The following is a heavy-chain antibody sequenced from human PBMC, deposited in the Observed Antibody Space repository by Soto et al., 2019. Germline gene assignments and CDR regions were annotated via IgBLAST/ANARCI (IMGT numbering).Heavy chain of an antibody. CDR3: TTAPDWGWQQDY. Sequence: EVQLVKSGGGLVKPGGSLRLSCAASGFTFSNAWMSWVRQAPGKGLEWVGRIKSKTDGGTTDYAAPVKGRFTISRDDSKNTLYLQMNSLKTEDTAVYYCTTAPDWGWQQDYWGQGTLVTVSS. CDR1: GFTFSNAW. CDR2: IKSKTDGGTT. J-gene: IGHJ4*02. V-gene: IGHV3-15*01. D-gene: IGHD7-27*01.